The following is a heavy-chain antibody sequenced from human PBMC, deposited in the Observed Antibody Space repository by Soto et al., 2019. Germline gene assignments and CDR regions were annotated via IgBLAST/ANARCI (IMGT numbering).Heavy chain of an antibody. CDR3: ARGRGDIGVVPAAMCKDY. Sequence: SETLSLTCAVYGGSFSGYYWSWIRQPPGKGLEWIGEINHSGSTNYNPSLKSRVTISVDTSKNQFSLKLSSVTAADTAVYYCARGRGDIGVVPAAMCKDYWGQGPLVSVFS. J-gene: IGHJ4*02. V-gene: IGHV4-34*01. D-gene: IGHD2-2*01. CDR1: GGSFSGYY. CDR2: INHSGST.